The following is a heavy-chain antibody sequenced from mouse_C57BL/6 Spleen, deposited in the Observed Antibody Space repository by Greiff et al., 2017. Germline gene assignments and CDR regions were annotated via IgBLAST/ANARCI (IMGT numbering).Heavy chain of an antibody. CDR2: IYPSDSET. Sequence: VQLLQSGAELVRPGSSVKLSCKASGYTFTSYWMDWVQQRPGQGLEWIGNIYPSDSETPYTYKFKDKVTLTVDKSSSTAYLQLSSLKSEDSAVYYCAREGRSNWIADWGQGTLVTVSA. CDR1: GYTFTSYW. J-gene: IGHJ3*01. CDR3: AREGRSNWIAD. D-gene: IGHD1-1*01. V-gene: IGHV1-61*01.